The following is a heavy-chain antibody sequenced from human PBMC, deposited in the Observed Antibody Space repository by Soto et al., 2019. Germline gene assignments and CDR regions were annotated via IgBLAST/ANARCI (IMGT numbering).Heavy chain of an antibody. CDR2: INPSGGST. J-gene: IGHJ6*02. CDR1: GYTFTSYY. V-gene: IGHV1-46*01. Sequence: GASVKVSCKASGYTFTSYYMHWVRQAPGQGLEWMGIINPSGGSTSYAQKFQGRVTMTRDTSTSTVYMELSSLRSEDTAVCYCARDRARIAVAGTNYYYGMDVWG. D-gene: IGHD6-19*01. CDR3: ARDRARIAVAGTNYYYGMDV.